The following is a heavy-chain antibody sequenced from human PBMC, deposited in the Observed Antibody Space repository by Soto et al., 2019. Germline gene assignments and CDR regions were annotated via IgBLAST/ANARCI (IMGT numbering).Heavy chain of an antibody. V-gene: IGHV3-48*01. CDR2: ISSSSSTI. J-gene: IGHJ2*01. CDR3: ARDLIAVVPAAISWYFDL. CDR1: GFTFSSYS. Sequence: EVQLVESGGGLVQPGGSLRLSCAASGFTFSSYSMNWVRQAPGKGLEWVSYISSSSSTIYYADSVKGRFTISRDNAKNSLYLQMNSLRAEDTAVYYCARDLIAVVPAAISWYFDLWGRGTLVTVSS. D-gene: IGHD2-2*01.